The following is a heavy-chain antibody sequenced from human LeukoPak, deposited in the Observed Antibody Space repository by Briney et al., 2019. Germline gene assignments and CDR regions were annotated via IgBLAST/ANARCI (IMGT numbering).Heavy chain of an antibody. D-gene: IGHD2-2*01. CDR2: INAGNGNT. CDR3: ARSGYCSSTCCRNHYYFDY. CDR1: GYTFTSYA. V-gene: IGHV1-3*01. Sequence: GASVKVSCKASGYTFTSYAMHWVRQAPGQRLEWMGWINAGNGNTKYSQKFQGRVTITRDTSASTAYMELSSLRSEDTAVYYCARSGYCSSTCCRNHYYFDYWGQGTLVTVSS. J-gene: IGHJ4*02.